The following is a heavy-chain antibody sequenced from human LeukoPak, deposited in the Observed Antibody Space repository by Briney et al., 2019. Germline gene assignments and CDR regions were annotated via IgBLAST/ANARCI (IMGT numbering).Heavy chain of an antibody. J-gene: IGHJ2*01. V-gene: IGHV4-59*01. CDR1: GGSISRNY. CDR3: ARGSASIL. CDR2: IYYSETT. Sequence: PSETLNVTCTVSGGSISRNYWNWIRQPPGKGLEWIGNIYYSETTNYNPSLKSRVSISVDTSKNLLSLKLSSVTAADTAVYYCARGSASILWGRGTLVTVSS. D-gene: IGHD3-16*01.